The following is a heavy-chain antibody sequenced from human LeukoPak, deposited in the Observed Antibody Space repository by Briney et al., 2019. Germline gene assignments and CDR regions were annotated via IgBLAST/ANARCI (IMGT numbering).Heavy chain of an antibody. CDR1: GFTFSSYG. CDR3: AKTIAAAGPYYYYGMDV. Sequence: SGGSLRLSCAASGFTFSSYGMHWVRQAPGKGLEWVAFIRYDGSNKYYADSVKGRFTISRDNSKNTLYLQMNSLRAEDTAVYYCAKTIAAAGPYYYYGMDVWGQGTTVTVSS. V-gene: IGHV3-30*02. J-gene: IGHJ6*02. D-gene: IGHD6-13*01. CDR2: IRYDGSNK.